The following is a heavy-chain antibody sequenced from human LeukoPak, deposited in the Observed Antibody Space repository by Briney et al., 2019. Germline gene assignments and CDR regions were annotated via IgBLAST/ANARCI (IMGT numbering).Heavy chain of an antibody. J-gene: IGHJ4*02. Sequence: GGSLRLSCAASGFIFSHNWMSWLRQAPGKGLEWVANINEDGSEKQYVDSVKGRFTISRDNAKNSLYLQMNSLRAEDTAVYYCARDSAKGGSKGAIGATDYWGQGTLVTVSS. V-gene: IGHV3-7*01. CDR2: INEDGSEK. CDR1: GFIFSHNW. CDR3: ARDSAKGGSKGAIGATDY. D-gene: IGHD1-26*01.